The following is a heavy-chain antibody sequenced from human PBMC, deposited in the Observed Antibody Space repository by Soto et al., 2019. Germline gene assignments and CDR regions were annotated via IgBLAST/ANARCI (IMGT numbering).Heavy chain of an antibody. D-gene: IGHD1-1*01. CDR2: IDSDGGAT. J-gene: IGHJ4*01. CDR1: GFAFATYA. CDR3: ITSKHMNEK. Sequence: EVQLVESGGGLVQPGGSLRLSCAASGFAFATYAMHWVRQTAGKGPEWVSRIDSDGGATAYADSVRGRFSISRDNAKNTLYLQMNSLRADDTAVYYRITSKHMNEKWGQGTLVTVSS. V-gene: IGHV3-74*01.